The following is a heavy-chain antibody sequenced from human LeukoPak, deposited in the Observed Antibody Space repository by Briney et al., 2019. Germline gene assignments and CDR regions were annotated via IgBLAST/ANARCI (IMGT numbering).Heavy chain of an antibody. CDR2: IYHSGST. V-gene: IGHV4-4*02. CDR1: GGSVTSTNW. CDR3: ARARYYDSSGHNAGPIRS. Sequence: KPSGTLSLTCAVSGGSVTSTNWWSWVRQPPGKGLEWIGEIYHSGSTNYNPSLKSRVTISVDKSKNQFSLKLSSVTAADTAVYYCARARYYDSSGHNAGPIRSWGQGTLVTVSS. J-gene: IGHJ4*02. D-gene: IGHD3-22*01.